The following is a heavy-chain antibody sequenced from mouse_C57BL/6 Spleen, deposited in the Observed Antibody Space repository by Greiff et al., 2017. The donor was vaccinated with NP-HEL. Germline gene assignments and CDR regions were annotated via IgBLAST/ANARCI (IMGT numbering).Heavy chain of an antibody. CDR2: INPNNGGT. Sequence: VQLQPSGPELVKPGASVKISCKASGYTFTDYYMNWVKQSHGKSLEWIGDINPNNGGTSYNQKFKGKATLTVDKSSSTAYMELRSLTSEDSAVYYCARTRGFAYWGQGTLVTVSA. CDR3: ARTRGFAY. V-gene: IGHV1-26*01. CDR1: GYTFTDYY. J-gene: IGHJ3*01.